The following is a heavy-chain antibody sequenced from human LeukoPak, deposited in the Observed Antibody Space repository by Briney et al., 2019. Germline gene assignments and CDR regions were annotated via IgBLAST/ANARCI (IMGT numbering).Heavy chain of an antibody. V-gene: IGHV3-74*01. D-gene: IGHD2-15*01. CDR2: IKSDGSRT. CDR1: GFTFSNYW. Sequence: GGSLXXXXAASGFTFSNYWMHWVRQAPGKGLVWVSRIKSDGSRTDYPDSVKGRFTISRDNAKNTLYLQMNSLRAEDTAVYYCARELPFDYWGQGTLVTVSS. CDR3: ARELPFDY. J-gene: IGHJ4*02.